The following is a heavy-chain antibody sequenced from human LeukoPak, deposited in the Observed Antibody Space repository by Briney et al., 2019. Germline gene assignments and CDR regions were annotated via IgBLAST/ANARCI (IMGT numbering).Heavy chain of an antibody. CDR2: VYYSGST. CDR3: ASFYGSGSYYPKPDY. CDR1: GGSISSSSYY. V-gene: IGHV4-39*01. Sequence: SETLSLTCTVSGGSISSSSYYWGWIRQPPGKGLEWIGSVYYSGSTYYNPSLNSRVTISVDTSKNQYSLKLSSVTAADTAVYYCASFYGSGSYYPKPDYWGQGTLVTVSS. D-gene: IGHD3-10*01. J-gene: IGHJ4*02.